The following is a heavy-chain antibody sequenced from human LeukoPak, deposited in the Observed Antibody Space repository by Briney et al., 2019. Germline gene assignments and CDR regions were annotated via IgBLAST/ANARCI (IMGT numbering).Heavy chain of an antibody. CDR2: INPDSGGT. Sequence: ASVKVSCKASGGTFSRNAISWVRQAPGQGLEWMGWINPDSGGTNYAQKFQGRVTMTRDTSIRTAYMELSRLRSDDTAVYYCARVLFYSSGNKSNRVDYWGQGTLVTVSS. D-gene: IGHD6-19*01. CDR1: GGTFSRNA. V-gene: IGHV1-2*02. CDR3: ARVLFYSSGNKSNRVDY. J-gene: IGHJ4*02.